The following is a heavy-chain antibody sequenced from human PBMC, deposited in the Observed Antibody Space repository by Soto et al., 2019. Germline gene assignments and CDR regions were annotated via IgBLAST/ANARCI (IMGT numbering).Heavy chain of an antibody. CDR3: AKETASGDYCFDY. V-gene: IGHV3-23*01. CDR1: GFTFSSYA. J-gene: IGHJ4*02. Sequence: GGTLRLSCADSGFTFSSYAMSWVRQAPGKGLEWVSDISGSGGSTYYADSVKGRFTITRDNSKNTLYLQMNSLRAEDSTVYYCAKETASGDYCFDYWGQGTLVTVSS. D-gene: IGHD3-3*01. CDR2: ISGSGGST.